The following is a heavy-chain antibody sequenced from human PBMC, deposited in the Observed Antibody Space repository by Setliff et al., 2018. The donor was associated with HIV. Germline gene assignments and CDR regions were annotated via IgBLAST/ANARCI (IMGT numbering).Heavy chain of an antibody. J-gene: IGHJ6*02. CDR2: INAGNGNT. CDR1: GYTFSYA. V-gene: IGHV1-3*01. Sequence: ASVKVSCKASGYTFSYAMQWVRQAPGQRLEWMGCINAGNGNTKYSQKFQGRVTITRDTSASTAYMELGSLRAEDKAVYYCASIDCGGDCYSYYYYGMDVWGQGTTVTVSS. D-gene: IGHD2-21*02. CDR3: ASIDCGGDCYSYYYYGMDV.